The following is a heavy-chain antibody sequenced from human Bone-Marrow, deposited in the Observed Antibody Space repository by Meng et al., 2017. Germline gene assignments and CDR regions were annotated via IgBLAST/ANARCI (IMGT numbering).Heavy chain of an antibody. D-gene: IGHD4-17*01. CDR2: INPNSGGT. V-gene: IGHV1-2*06. J-gene: IGHJ3*02. CDR3: AREGGAVTTNDGAFDI. Sequence: ASVKVSCKASGYTFTGYYMHWVRQAPGQGLEWMGRINPNSGGTNYAQKFQGRVTMTRDTSISTAYMELSRLRSDDTAVYYCAREGGAVTTNDGAFDIWGQGTMVTVSS. CDR1: GYTFTGYY.